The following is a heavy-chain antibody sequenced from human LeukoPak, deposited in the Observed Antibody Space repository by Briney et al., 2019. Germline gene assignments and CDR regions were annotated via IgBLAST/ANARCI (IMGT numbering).Heavy chain of an antibody. CDR3: ARAIAAAGTSFDY. CDR1: GYSVSSGYY. Sequence: PSETLSLTCSVSGYSVSSGYYWGWTRQSPGKGLEWIGSMFHSGTTYYNPSLKSRVTLSVDTSKNQFSLKLSSVTAADTAAYYCARAIAAAGTSFDYWGQGTLVTVSS. V-gene: IGHV4-38-2*02. J-gene: IGHJ4*02. CDR2: MFHSGTT. D-gene: IGHD6-13*01.